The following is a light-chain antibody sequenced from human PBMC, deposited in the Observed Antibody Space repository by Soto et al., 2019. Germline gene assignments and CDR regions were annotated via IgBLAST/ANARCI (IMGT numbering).Light chain of an antibody. CDR1: SNDIGAYKY. CDR2: DVN. CDR3: SSYTSSTTQL. J-gene: IGLJ2*01. V-gene: IGLV2-14*01. Sequence: QSVLTQPASVSGSPGQSITISCTGTSNDIGAYKYVSWYQQQAGKVPKLIIYDVNNRPSGVSNRFSGSKSGNTASLTISGLQADDEADYYCSSYTSSTTQLFVGGTKLTVL.